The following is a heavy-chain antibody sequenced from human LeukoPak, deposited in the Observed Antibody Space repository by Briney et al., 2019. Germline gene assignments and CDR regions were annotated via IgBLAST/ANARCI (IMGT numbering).Heavy chain of an antibody. D-gene: IGHD3-22*01. V-gene: IGHV3-21*01. CDR2: ISSGSSYI. J-gene: IGHJ5*02. CDR3: ARDREFYYDSSGPYNWFDP. CDR1: GFTFSSYS. Sequence: PGGSLRLSCAASGFTFSSYSMNWVRQAPGKGLEWVSSISSGSSYIYYADSVKGRFTISRDNAKNSLYLQMNSLRAEDTAVYYCARDREFYYDSSGPYNWFDPWGQGTLVTVSS.